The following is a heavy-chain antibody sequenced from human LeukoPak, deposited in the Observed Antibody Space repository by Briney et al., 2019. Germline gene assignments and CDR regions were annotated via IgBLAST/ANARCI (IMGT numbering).Heavy chain of an antibody. V-gene: IGHV6-1*01. D-gene: IGHD1-26*01. CDR1: GDSVSSHSAA. Sequence: SQTLSLTCAISGDSVSSHSAAWNWIRQSPSRGLEWLGRTYFRSKWYYDYAVSVKSRITIYPDTSKNQFSLQLNYVTPEDSAVYYCARDAYPYSGSYGFDCWGQGTLVTVSS. CDR2: TYFRSKWYY. CDR3: ARDAYPYSGSYGFDC. J-gene: IGHJ4*02.